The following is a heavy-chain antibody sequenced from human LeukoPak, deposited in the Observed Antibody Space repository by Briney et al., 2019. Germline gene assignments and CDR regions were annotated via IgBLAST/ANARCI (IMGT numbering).Heavy chain of an antibody. V-gene: IGHV3-30*03. CDR2: ISYDGSNK. J-gene: IGHJ6*04. CDR3: ARVKLWLRYYYYGMDV. Sequence: PGRSLRLSCAASGFTFSSYGMHWVPQAPGKGLEWVAVISYDGSNKYYADSVKGRFTISRDNSKNTLYLQMNSLRAEDTAVYYCARVKLWLRYYYYGMDVWGKGTTVTVSS. D-gene: IGHD5-18*01. CDR1: GFTFSSYG.